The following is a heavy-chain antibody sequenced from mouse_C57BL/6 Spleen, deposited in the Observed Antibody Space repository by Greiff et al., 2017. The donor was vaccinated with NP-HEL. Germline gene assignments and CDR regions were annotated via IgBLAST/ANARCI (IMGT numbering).Heavy chain of an antibody. J-gene: IGHJ2*01. CDR1: GYTFTSYW. CDR2: IHPNSGST. CDR3: TRSSTVVATDYFDY. V-gene: IGHV1-64*01. Sequence: QVHVKQSGAELVKPGASVKLSCKASGYTFTSYWMHWVKQRPGQGLEWIGMIHPNSGSTNYNEKFKSKATLTVDKSSSTAYMQLSSLTSEDSAVYYCTRSSTVVATDYFDYWGQGTTLTVSS. D-gene: IGHD1-1*01.